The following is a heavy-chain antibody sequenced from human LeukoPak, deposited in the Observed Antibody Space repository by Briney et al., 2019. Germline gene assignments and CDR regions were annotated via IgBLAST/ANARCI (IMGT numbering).Heavy chain of an antibody. CDR3: ARVTEQLASTFYYYYYMDV. D-gene: IGHD6-13*01. J-gene: IGHJ6*03. CDR2: IIPIFGTA. Sequence: ASVKVSCKASGGTFSSYAISWVRQAPGQGLEWMGGIIPIFGTANYAQKFQGRVTITADESTSTAYMELSSLRSEDTAVYYCARVTEQLASTFYYYYYMDVWGKGTTVTISS. V-gene: IGHV1-69*13. CDR1: GGTFSSYA.